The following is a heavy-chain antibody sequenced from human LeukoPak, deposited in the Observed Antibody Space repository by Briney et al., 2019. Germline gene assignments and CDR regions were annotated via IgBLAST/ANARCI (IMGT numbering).Heavy chain of an antibody. CDR2: ISSSSSYI. CDR3: ARSLRGVILNWFDP. Sequence: GGSLKLSCAASGFTFSSYEMNWVRQAPGKGLEWVSSISSSSSYIYYADSVKGRFTISRDNAKNSLYLQMNSLRAEDTAVYYCARSLRGVILNWFDPWGQGTLVTVSS. D-gene: IGHD3-10*01. J-gene: IGHJ5*02. V-gene: IGHV3-21*01. CDR1: GFTFSSYE.